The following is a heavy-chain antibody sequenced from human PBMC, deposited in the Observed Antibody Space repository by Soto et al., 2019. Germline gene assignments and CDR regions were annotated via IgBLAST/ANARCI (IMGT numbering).Heavy chain of an antibody. Sequence: QVKLVESGGGVVQPGRSMRLSCAASGFTFSSYGMHWVRQAPGKGLEWVAVIWYDGRNKYYADSVKGRFTISSDNSKNTLYLQMNSLTAEDTAVYYCARDEGLGVNYYYYGMDVWGQGTTVTVSS. CDR1: GFTFSSYG. D-gene: IGHD3-10*01. CDR3: ARDEGLGVNYYYYGMDV. CDR2: IWYDGRNK. V-gene: IGHV3-33*01. J-gene: IGHJ6*02.